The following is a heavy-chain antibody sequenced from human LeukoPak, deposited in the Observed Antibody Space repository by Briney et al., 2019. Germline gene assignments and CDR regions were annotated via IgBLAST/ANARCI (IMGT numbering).Heavy chain of an antibody. V-gene: IGHV3-23*01. D-gene: IGHD3-10*01. Sequence: PGGSLRLSYAASGFTFSSYAMSWVRQAPGKGLEWVSAISGSGGSTYYADSVKGRFTISRDNSKNTLYLQMNSLRAEDTAVYYCAKSPDRGGYYGYFDYWGQGTLVTVSS. CDR1: GFTFSSYA. CDR2: ISGSGGST. CDR3: AKSPDRGGYYGYFDY. J-gene: IGHJ4*02.